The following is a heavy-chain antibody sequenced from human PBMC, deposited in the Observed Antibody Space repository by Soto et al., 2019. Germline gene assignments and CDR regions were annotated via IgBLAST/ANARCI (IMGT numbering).Heavy chain of an antibody. J-gene: IGHJ4*02. CDR2: ISTDNGNT. V-gene: IGHV1-18*01. Sequence: ASVKVSCKASGYTFTNSGISWVRQAPGQGLEWMGWISTDNGNTNYAQHLQGRVSMTTDTSASTAYMELSSLRSEDTAVYYCARDTIYCSGGSCYIVGYYFDYWGQGTLVTVSS. CDR1: GYTFTNSG. CDR3: ARDTIYCSGGSCYIVGYYFDY. D-gene: IGHD2-15*01.